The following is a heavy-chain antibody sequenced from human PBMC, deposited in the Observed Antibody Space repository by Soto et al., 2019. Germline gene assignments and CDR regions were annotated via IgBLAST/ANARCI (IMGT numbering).Heavy chain of an antibody. J-gene: IGHJ4*02. D-gene: IGHD4-17*01. CDR2: IYYSGST. CDR1: GCPISRYY. CDR3: ARAETTVTSCDY. Sequence: PSETLSLTCTVPGCPISRYYWSWIRQPPGKGLEWIGYIYYSGSTNYNPSLKSRVTISVDTSKNQFSLKLSSLTAADTAVYYCARAETTVTSCDYWGQGTLLTVSS. V-gene: IGHV4-59*01.